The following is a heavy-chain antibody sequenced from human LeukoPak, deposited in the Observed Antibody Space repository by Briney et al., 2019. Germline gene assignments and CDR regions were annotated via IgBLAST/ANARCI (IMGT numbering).Heavy chain of an antibody. CDR2: IYRGGST. J-gene: IGHJ4*02. Sequence: GKSLRLSCAASGFTVGSNYMSWVRQAPGKGLEWVSIIYRGGSTNYADSVKGRFTISRDTSKNTLYLQMNSLRAEDTAVYYCARLSANSSAYFFDYWGQGTLVTVSS. CDR1: GFTVGSNY. D-gene: IGHD3-22*01. V-gene: IGHV3-66*04. CDR3: ARLSANSSAYFFDY.